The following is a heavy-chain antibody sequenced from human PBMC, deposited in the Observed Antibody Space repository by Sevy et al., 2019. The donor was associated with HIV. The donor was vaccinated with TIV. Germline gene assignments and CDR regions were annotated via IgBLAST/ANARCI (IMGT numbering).Heavy chain of an antibody. CDR3: AKQPDY. V-gene: IGHV3-23*01. CDR2: ISRVGDNT. Sequence: GGSLRLSCEVSASTFSSYAMSCVRQAPGKGLEWVSAISRVGDNTYYADSVKGRFTISRDNSKNTLYLQMNSLRGDDTAVYYCAKQPDYWGRGTLVTVSS. J-gene: IGHJ4*02. CDR1: ASTFSSYA.